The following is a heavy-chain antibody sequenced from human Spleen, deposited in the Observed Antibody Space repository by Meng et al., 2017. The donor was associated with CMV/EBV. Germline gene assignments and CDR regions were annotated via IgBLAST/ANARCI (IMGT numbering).Heavy chain of an antibody. CDR2: ISSSSSYI. Sequence: GESLKISCGASGFIFSSYVMNWVRQAPGKGLEWVSSISSSSSYIYYADSVKGRFTISRDNAKNSLYLQMNSLRAEDTAVYYCAKETLKTYQLPVPPLDSWGQGTLVTVSS. V-gene: IGHV3-21*01. D-gene: IGHD2-2*01. CDR1: GFIFSSYV. CDR3: AKETLKTYQLPVPPLDS. J-gene: IGHJ4*02.